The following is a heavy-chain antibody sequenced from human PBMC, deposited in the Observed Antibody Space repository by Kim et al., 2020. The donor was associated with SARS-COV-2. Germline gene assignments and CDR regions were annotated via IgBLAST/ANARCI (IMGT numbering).Heavy chain of an antibody. D-gene: IGHD1-7*01. V-gene: IGHV3-48*02. CDR3: ARDENWDSKSFFDY. J-gene: IGHJ4*02. CDR1: GFTFSRYS. Sequence: GGSLRLSCAASGFTFSRYSMNWVRQAPGKGLEWLSYISGSSGAIHYADSVRGRFTISRDNAKNSLYLQMNNLRDEDTAMYFCARDENWDSKSFFDYWCQGTLVTVSS. CDR2: ISGSSGAI.